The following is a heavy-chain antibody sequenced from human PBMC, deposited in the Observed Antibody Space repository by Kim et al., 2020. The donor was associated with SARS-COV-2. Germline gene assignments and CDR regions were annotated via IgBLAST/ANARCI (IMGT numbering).Heavy chain of an antibody. D-gene: IGHD4-17*01. J-gene: IGHJ4*02. Sequence: GGSLRLSCAASGFTFSSYAMSWVRQAPGKGLEWVSAISGSGGSTYYADSVKGRFTISRDNSKNTLYLQMNSLRAEDTAVYYCAKCGDYGDYANYDFWGQGSMFSVSP. CDR2: ISGSGGST. CDR1: GFTFSSYA. V-gene: IGHV3-23*01. CDR3: AKCGDYGDYANYDF.